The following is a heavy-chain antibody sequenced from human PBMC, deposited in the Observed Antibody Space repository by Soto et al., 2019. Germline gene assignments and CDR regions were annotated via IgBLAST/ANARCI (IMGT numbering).Heavy chain of an antibody. J-gene: IGHJ5*02. V-gene: IGHV1-3*01. CDR3: VRRHVSATGIHWFDP. D-gene: IGHD6-13*01. CDR2: INAANGDT. Sequence: GASVKVSCKASGYTFTSYGIHWVRQAPGQRLEWMGWINAANGDTKYSPKFQGRVTITRDTSASTAYMELSSLRSEDTAVYYCVRRHVSATGIHWFDPWGQGAQVTVSS. CDR1: GYTFTSYG.